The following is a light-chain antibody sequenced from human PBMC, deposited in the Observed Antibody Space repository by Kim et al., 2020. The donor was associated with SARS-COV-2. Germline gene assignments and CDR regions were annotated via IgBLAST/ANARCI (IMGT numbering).Light chain of an antibody. V-gene: IGKV1-39*01. CDR2: AAS. J-gene: IGKJ1*01. Sequence: DIQMTQSPSSLSASVGDRVTVTCRASQSINNFLYWYQQKPGKAPEFLIYAASTLQSGVPSRFSGSGSGTELTLTINSLQPENFATYYCQQSYNTPLTIGQGTKVDIK. CDR3: QQSYNTPLT. CDR1: QSINNF.